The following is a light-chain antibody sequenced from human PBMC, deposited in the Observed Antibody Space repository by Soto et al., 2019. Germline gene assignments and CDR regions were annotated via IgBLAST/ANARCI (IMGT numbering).Light chain of an antibody. J-gene: IGKJ5*01. CDR3: QQYGSSPPIT. CDR1: QSVSSSY. V-gene: IGKV3-20*01. CDR2: GAS. Sequence: EIVLTQAPGTLSLSPGERATLSCRASQSVSSSYLAWSQQKPGQAPRHLIHGASSRATGIPDRFSGSGSGTDFTLTVSRLEPEDFAVYYCQQYGSSPPITFGQGTLLEI.